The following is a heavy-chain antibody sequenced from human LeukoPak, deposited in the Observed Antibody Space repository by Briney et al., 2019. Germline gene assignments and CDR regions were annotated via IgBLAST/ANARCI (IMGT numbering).Heavy chain of an antibody. V-gene: IGHV3-11*01. D-gene: IGHD6-19*01. CDR1: GFTFSDYY. J-gene: IGHJ4*02. CDR3: AKGNSGWYFDY. Sequence: GGSLRLSCAASGFTFSDYYMSWIRQAPGKGLEWVSYISSSGSTIYYADSVKGRFTISRDNSKNTLYLQMNSLRAEDTAVYYCAKGNSGWYFDYWGQGTLVTVSS. CDR2: ISSSGSTI.